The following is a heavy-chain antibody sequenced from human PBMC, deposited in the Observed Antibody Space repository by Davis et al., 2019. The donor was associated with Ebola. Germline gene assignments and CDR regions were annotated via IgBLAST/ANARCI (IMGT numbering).Heavy chain of an antibody. D-gene: IGHD2-21*01. CDR2: IYSGGST. Sequence: PGGSLRLSCAASGFTFSSYGMHWVRQAPGKGLEWVSVIYSGGSTYYADSVKGRFTISRDNSKNTLYLQMNSLRAEDTAVYYCASFVVPYYYGMDVWGQGTTVTVSS. V-gene: IGHV3-66*01. CDR3: ASFVVPYYYGMDV. J-gene: IGHJ6*02. CDR1: GFTFSSYG.